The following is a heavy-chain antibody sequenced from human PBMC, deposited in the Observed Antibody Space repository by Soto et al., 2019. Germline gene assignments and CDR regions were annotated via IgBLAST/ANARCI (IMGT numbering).Heavy chain of an antibody. D-gene: IGHD2-21*01. Sequence: SSETLSLTCTVSGGSVNTNYWTWIRQPPGRGPEWIGNIDYSGSPHYNPSLKSRVTMSIDMSKNQFSLRLNSVTAADTAVYYCARGRKDIVGPPDVFDIWGQGTMVTV. J-gene: IGHJ3*02. CDR3: ARGRKDIVGPPDVFDI. CDR2: IDYSGSP. V-gene: IGHV4-59*02. CDR1: GGSVNTNY.